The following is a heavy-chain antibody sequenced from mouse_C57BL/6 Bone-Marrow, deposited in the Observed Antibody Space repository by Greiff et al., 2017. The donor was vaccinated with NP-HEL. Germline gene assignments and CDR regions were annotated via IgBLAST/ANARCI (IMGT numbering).Heavy chain of an antibody. CDR1: GFTFSDYG. Sequence: EVQVVESGGGLVKPGGSLKLSCAASGFTFSDYGMHWVRQAPEKGLEWVAYISSGSSTIYYADTVKGRFTISRDNAKNTLFLQMASLRSEDTAMYYCATSTMVRGPMDYWGQGTSVTVSS. CDR3: ATSTMVRGPMDY. J-gene: IGHJ4*01. V-gene: IGHV5-17*01. D-gene: IGHD2-2*01. CDR2: ISSGSSTI.